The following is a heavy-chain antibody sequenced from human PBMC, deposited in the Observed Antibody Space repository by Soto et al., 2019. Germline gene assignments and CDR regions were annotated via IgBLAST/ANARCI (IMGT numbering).Heavy chain of an antibody. CDR2: IYYSGST. CDR3: ARSIAAAGTGWFDP. J-gene: IGHJ5*02. Sequence: SETLSLTCTDSGGSISSYYWSWIRQPPGKRLEWIAYIYYSGSTNYNPSLKSRVTISVDTSKNQFSLKLSSVTAADTAVYYCARSIAAAGTGWFDPWGQGTLVTVSS. V-gene: IGHV4-59*01. CDR1: GGSISSYY. D-gene: IGHD6-13*01.